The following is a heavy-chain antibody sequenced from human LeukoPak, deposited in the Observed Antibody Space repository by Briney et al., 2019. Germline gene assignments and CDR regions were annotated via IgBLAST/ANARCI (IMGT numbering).Heavy chain of an antibody. J-gene: IGHJ4*02. CDR1: GFTFRSYW. D-gene: IGHD5-24*01. CDR2: VIRDGSFT. Sequence: SGGSLRLSCAASGFTFRSYWMHWVSQAPGKGLEWVSRVIRDGSFTNYADSVKGRFTISRDNAKNTLYRQMSSLRAEDTAAYFCVRDGDDFNFDYWGQGSLVTVSS. CDR3: VRDGDDFNFDY. V-gene: IGHV3-74*01.